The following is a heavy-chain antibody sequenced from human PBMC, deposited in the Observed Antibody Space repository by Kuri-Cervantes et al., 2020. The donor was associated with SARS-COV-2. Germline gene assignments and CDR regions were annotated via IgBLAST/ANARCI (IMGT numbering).Heavy chain of an antibody. J-gene: IGHJ4*02. Sequence: SQTLSLTSAVSGYSISSGYYWGWIRQPPGKGLEWIGSIYHSGSTYYNPSLKSRVTISVDTSKHQFSLKLSSVTAADTAVYYCARQGLDYDFWSGYSGFDYWGQGTLVTVSS. CDR2: IYHSGST. CDR1: GYSISSGYY. V-gene: IGHV4-38-2*01. CDR3: ARQGLDYDFWSGYSGFDY. D-gene: IGHD3-3*01.